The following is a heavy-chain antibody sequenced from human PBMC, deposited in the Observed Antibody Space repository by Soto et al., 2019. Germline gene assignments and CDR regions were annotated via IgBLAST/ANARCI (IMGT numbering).Heavy chain of an antibody. D-gene: IGHD3-10*01. CDR3: AKLYWYGFFTGDH. J-gene: IGHJ4*02. V-gene: IGHV3-23*01. CDR1: GFTFSSHA. Sequence: GGSLRLSCAASGFTFSSHAMSWVRQSPGKGLEWVASVSGTGGTTYYAEAVKGRFTVSRDNSKNTVFLQMDSLRADDTAVYFCAKLYWYGFFTGDHWGQGTQVTVS. CDR2: VSGTGGTT.